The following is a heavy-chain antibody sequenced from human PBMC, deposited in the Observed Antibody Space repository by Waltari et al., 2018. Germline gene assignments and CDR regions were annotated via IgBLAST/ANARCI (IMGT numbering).Heavy chain of an antibody. V-gene: IGHV1-24*01. D-gene: IGHD6-19*01. CDR2: FDPDDVET. J-gene: IGHJ4*02. Sequence: QVQLVQSGAEVKKPGASVKVSCKVSGYTLTELSMHWVRQAPGKGLEWMGGFDPDDVETNYAQKFQGRVTMTEDTSTDTAYMELSSLGSEDAAVYYWATEAGPKVYYFDYWGQGTLVTVSS. CDR1: GYTLTELS. CDR3: ATEAGPKVYYFDY.